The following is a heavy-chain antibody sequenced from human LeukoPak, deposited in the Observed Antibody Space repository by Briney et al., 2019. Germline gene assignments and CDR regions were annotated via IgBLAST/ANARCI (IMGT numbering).Heavy chain of an antibody. V-gene: IGHV4-31*03. J-gene: IGHJ5*02. CDR3: ARGYGVGDWFDP. Sequence: SETLSLTCTVSGGPISSGGYYWSWIRQHPGKGLEWIGYIYYSGSTYYNPSLKSRVTISVDTSKNQFSLKLSAVTAADTAVYYCARGYGVGDWFDPWGQGTLVTVSS. D-gene: IGHD4-17*01. CDR1: GGPISSGGYY. CDR2: IYYSGST.